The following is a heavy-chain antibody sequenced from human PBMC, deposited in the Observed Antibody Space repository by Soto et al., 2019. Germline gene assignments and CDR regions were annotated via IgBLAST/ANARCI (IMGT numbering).Heavy chain of an antibody. V-gene: IGHV3-21*01. CDR2: ISSSSSYI. D-gene: IGHD1-20*01. Sequence: EVQLVESGGGLVKPGGSLRLSCAASGFTFSSYSMNWVRQAPGKGLEWVSSISSSSSYIYYADSVKGRFTISRDNAKNSLYLQMNSLRAEDTAVYYCARDLHNWHDFDAFDIWGQGTMVTVSS. CDR1: GFTFSSYS. J-gene: IGHJ3*02. CDR3: ARDLHNWHDFDAFDI.